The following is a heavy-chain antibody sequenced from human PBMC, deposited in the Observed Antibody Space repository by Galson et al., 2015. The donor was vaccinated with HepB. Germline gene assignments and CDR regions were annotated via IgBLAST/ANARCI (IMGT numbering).Heavy chain of an antibody. J-gene: IGHJ4*02. Sequence: QSGAEVKKPGASVKVSCKASGSTFPSYGISWVRQAPGQGLEWMGWISVYNGNTNYAQKLQGRGTMTTDTSTSTAYMELRSLGSDDKAVYYCARVTIAVAGTLLFVYWGQGTLVTVSS. CDR3: ARVTIAVAGTLLFVY. CDR1: GSTFPSYG. V-gene: IGHV1-18*01. D-gene: IGHD6-19*01. CDR2: ISVYNGNT.